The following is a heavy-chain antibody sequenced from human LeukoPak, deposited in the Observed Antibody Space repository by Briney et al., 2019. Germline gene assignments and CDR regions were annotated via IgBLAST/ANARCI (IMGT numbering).Heavy chain of an antibody. V-gene: IGHV7-4-1*02. D-gene: IGHD2-2*02. Sequence: ASVKVSCKTSGYTLSNYAMNWVRQAPGQGLEWMGWINTNTGNPTYAQGFTGRFVFSLDTSVSTAYLQISSLKAEDTAVYYCARAYTRPTGEYYFDYWGQGTLVTVSS. CDR3: ARAYTRPTGEYYFDY. J-gene: IGHJ4*02. CDR2: INTNTGNP. CDR1: GYTLSNYA.